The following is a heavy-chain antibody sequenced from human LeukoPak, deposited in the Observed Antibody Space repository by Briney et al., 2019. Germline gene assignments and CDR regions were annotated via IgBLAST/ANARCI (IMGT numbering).Heavy chain of an antibody. CDR2: IYYSGST. D-gene: IGHD3-3*01. J-gene: IGHJ3*02. CDR1: GGSISSYY. CDR3: ARVLKDFWSGYYPNDAFDI. V-gene: IGHV4-59*01. Sequence: SETLSLTCTVSGGSISSYYWSWIRQPPGKGLEWIRYIYYSGSTNYNPSLKSRVTISVDTSKNQFSLKLSSVTAADTAVYYCARVLKDFWSGYYPNDAFDIWGQGTMVTVSS.